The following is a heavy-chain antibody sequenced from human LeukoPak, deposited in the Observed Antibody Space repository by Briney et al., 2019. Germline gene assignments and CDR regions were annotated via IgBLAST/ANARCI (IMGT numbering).Heavy chain of an antibody. V-gene: IGHV3-23*01. D-gene: IGHD1-7*01. J-gene: IGHJ4*02. Sequence: GGSLRLSCAASGFSFNIHAMTWVRQAPGKGLEWISTIGSPGEAFYADSVKGRFTVSRDNSRSTLYLQMDSLRAEDAAVYYCAKDATPQNSIWDYFDCWGQGTLLTISS. CDR3: AKDATPQNSIWDYFDC. CDR2: IGSPGEA. CDR1: GFSFNIHA.